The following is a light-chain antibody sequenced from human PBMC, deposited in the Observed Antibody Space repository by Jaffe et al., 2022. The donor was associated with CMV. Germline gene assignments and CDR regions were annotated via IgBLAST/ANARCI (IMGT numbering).Light chain of an antibody. CDR1: RIVNTNY. Sequence: EIVMTQSPGTLSLSPGERATLSCRASRIVNTNYLAWYQQKPGQTPRLLIYGASSRATGIPDRFSGSGSGTDFTLTISRLEPEDFAVYYCQQYGSSPFTFGQGTMLEIK. CDR2: GAS. J-gene: IGKJ2*01. V-gene: IGKV3-20*01. CDR3: QQYGSSPFT.